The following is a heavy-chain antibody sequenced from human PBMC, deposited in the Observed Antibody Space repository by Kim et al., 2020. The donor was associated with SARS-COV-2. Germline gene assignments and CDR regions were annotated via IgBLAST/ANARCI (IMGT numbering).Heavy chain of an antibody. Sequence: GESLKISCKGSGYSFTSYWISWVRQMPGKGLEWMGRIDPSDSYTNYSPSFQGHVTISADKSISTAYLQWSSLRASDTAMYYCARLSLHYDMLTGYYIYGMDVWGQGTTVTVSS. CDR2: IDPSDSYT. CDR1: GYSFTSYW. V-gene: IGHV5-10-1*01. D-gene: IGHD3-9*01. J-gene: IGHJ6*02. CDR3: ARLSLHYDMLTGYYIYGMDV.